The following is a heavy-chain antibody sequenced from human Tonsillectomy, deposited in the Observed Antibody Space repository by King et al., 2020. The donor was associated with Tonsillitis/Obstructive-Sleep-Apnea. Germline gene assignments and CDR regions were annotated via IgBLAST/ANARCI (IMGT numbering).Heavy chain of an antibody. CDR2: IGTAGDT. Sequence: VQLVESGGGLVQPGGSLRLSCAASGFTFSSYDMHWVRQATGKGLEWVSAIGTAGDTYYPGSVKGRFTISRENAKNSLYLQMNSLRAGETAVYYCARVKGRSIAARPRYYYYYMDVWGKGTTVTVSS. V-gene: IGHV3-13*04. D-gene: IGHD6-6*01. CDR3: ARVKGRSIAARPRYYYYYMDV. CDR1: GFTFSSYD. J-gene: IGHJ6*03.